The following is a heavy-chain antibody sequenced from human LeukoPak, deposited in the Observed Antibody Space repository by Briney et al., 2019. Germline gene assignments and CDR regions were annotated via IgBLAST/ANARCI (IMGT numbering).Heavy chain of an antibody. V-gene: IGHV4-59*01. J-gene: IGHJ4*02. Sequence: SQTLSLTCAVSGGSISSYYWSWIRQPPGKGLEWIGYIYYSGSTNYNPSLKSRVTISVDTSKNQFSLKLSSVTAADTAVYYCASSFGVATGSFDYWGQGTLVTVSS. CDR3: ASSFGVATGSFDY. CDR1: GGSISSYY. CDR2: IYYSGST. D-gene: IGHD3-3*01.